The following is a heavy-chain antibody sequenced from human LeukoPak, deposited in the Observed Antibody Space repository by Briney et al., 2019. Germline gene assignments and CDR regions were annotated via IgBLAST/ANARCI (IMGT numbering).Heavy chain of an antibody. Sequence: PSETLSLTCAVYGGSFSGYYWSWIRQPPGKGLEWIGEINHSGSTNYNPSLKSRVTISVDTSKNQFSLKLSSVTAADTAVYYCAQKRYDCWSGPPGYGWFDPWGQGTLVTVSS. CDR2: INHSGST. CDR1: GGSFSGYY. J-gene: IGHJ5*02. CDR3: AQKRYDCWSGPPGYGWFDP. V-gene: IGHV4-34*01. D-gene: IGHD3-3*01.